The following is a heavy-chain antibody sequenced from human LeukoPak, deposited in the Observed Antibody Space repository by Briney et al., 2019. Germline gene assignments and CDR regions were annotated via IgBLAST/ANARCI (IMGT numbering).Heavy chain of an antibody. D-gene: IGHD6-13*01. CDR2: IIPIFGTA. J-gene: IGHJ4*02. CDR1: GGTFISYA. V-gene: IGHV1-69*13. Sequence: SVKVSCKASGGTFISYAISWVRQAPGQGLEWMGGIIPIFGTANYAQKFQGRVTITAEESTSTAYMELSSLRSEDTAVYYCARVGEGIAAVWYFDYWGQGTLVTVSS. CDR3: ARVGEGIAAVWYFDY.